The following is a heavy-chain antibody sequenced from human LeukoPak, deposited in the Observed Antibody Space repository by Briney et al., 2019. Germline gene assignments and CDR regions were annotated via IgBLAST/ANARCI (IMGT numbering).Heavy chain of an antibody. CDR1: GFIFNTYA. V-gene: IGHV3-23*01. J-gene: IGHJ3*02. CDR3: AKDRNWNPDAFDI. Sequence: PGGSLRLSCAASGFIFNTYAMSWVRQAPGKGLEWVSTISGSDGSTYYAHSVKGRFTISRANSKNTLYLQMNSLRAADTAVYYCAKDRNWNPDAFDIWGQGTMVTVSS. CDR2: ISGSDGST. D-gene: IGHD1-1*01.